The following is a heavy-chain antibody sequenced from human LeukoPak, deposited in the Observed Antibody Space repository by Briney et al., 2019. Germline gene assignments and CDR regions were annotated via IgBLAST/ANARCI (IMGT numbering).Heavy chain of an antibody. CDR1: GFTFSSYA. Sequence: GGSLRLSCADSGFTFSSYAMSWVRQAPGKGLEWVSAMSAGGGTTYYADSVKGRFTISRDKSKNTLYLQMNSLRAEDTAVYYCAKGYYYGSGSFRWFDPWGQGTLVTVSS. V-gene: IGHV3-23*01. D-gene: IGHD3-10*01. CDR2: MSAGGGTT. J-gene: IGHJ5*02. CDR3: AKGYYYGSGSFRWFDP.